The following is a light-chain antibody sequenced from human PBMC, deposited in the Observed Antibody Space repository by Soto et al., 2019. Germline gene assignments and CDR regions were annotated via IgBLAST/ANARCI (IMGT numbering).Light chain of an antibody. CDR1: QSISSW. J-gene: IGKJ1*01. V-gene: IGKV1-5*03. CDR2: KAS. CDR3: QHYNTYPWT. Sequence: DIPMPQSPSTLSASVGARVTITCRASQSISSWVAWYQQKPGKGPKLLIYKASHLESGVPSRFSGSGSGTEFTLTISSLQPGEFATYYCQHYNTYPWTFGHGTKVDI.